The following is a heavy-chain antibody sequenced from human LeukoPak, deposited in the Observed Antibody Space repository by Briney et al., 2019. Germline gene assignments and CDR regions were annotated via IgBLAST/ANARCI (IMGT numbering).Heavy chain of an antibody. V-gene: IGHV1-18*01. D-gene: IGHD6-19*01. Sequence: ASVKVSCKASGYTFTSYGISWVGQARGQGGEGMGGISAYNGKTNYAQKLQGRVTMTTDTSTSTAYMELRSLRSDDTALYYCARDRGYGGWYADWGQGTLVTVSS. J-gene: IGHJ4*02. CDR1: GYTFTSYG. CDR3: ARDRGYGGWYAD. CDR2: ISAYNGKT.